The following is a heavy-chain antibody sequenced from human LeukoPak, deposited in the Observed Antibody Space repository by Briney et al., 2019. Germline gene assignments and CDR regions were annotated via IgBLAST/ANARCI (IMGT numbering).Heavy chain of an antibody. CDR2: IYYSGST. J-gene: IGHJ4*02. V-gene: IGHV4-31*03. CDR1: GGSISSGGYY. Sequence: SQTLSLTCTVSGGSISSGGYYWSWIRQHPGKGLEWIGYIYYSGSTYYNPSLKSRVTISVDTSKNQFSLKLSSVTAADTAVYYCASLTTVTTGDYWGQGTLVTVSS. CDR3: ASLTTVTTGDY. D-gene: IGHD4-17*01.